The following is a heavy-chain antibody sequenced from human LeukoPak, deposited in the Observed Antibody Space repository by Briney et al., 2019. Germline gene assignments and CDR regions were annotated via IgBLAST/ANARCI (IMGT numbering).Heavy chain of an antibody. J-gene: IGHJ4*02. CDR1: GGSISSYY. CDR3: ARADGIAAAGLPDY. V-gene: IGHV4-59*01. D-gene: IGHD6-13*01. CDR2: IYYSGST. Sequence: PSETLSLTCTVSGGSISSYYWSWIRQPPGKGLEWIGYIYYSGSTSYNPSLKSRVTISVDTSKNQFSLKLSSVTAADTAVYYCARADGIAAAGLPDYWGQGTLVTVSS.